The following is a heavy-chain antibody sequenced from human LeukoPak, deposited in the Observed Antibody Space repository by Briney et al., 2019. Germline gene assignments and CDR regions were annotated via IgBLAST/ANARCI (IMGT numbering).Heavy chain of an antibody. CDR2: ISSISGTI. Sequence: GGSLRLSCAASGFTFSSYSMNWVRQAPGKGLEWVSYISSISGTINYADSVKGRFTVSGDNARNSLFLQMNSLRAEDTAVYYCARDHNYAFDYWGQGTLVTVSS. CDR1: GFTFSSYS. V-gene: IGHV3-48*01. CDR3: ARDHNYAFDY. J-gene: IGHJ4*02. D-gene: IGHD5-18*01.